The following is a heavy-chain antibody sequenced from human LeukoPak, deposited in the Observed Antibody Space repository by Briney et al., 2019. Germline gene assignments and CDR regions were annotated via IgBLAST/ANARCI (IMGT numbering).Heavy chain of an antibody. J-gene: IGHJ4*02. Sequence: PGGSLRLSCAASGFTFSSYAMSWVRQAPGKGLEWVSAISGSGGSTYYADSVKGRFTISRDNSKNTLYLQMNSLRAEDAAVYYCAKVYRGYSYTARPRDPAWDHYFDYWGQGTLVTVSS. V-gene: IGHV3-23*01. CDR2: ISGSGGST. CDR1: GFTFSSYA. D-gene: IGHD5-18*01. CDR3: AKVYRGYSYTARPRDPAWDHYFDY.